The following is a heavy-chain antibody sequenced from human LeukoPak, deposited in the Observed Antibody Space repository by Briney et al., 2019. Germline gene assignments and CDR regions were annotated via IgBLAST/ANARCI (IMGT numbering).Heavy chain of an antibody. V-gene: IGHV3-30*04. CDR1: GFTFSSYA. CDR3: ARSYSSSWPTGDYFDY. CDR2: ISYDGSNK. Sequence: PGRSLTLSCAASGFTFSSYAMHWVRQAPGKGLEWVAVISYDGSNKYYADSVKGRFSISRDNSKNTLYLQMNSLRAEDTAVYYCARSYSSSWPTGDYFDYWGQETLHTVSS. J-gene: IGHJ4*02. D-gene: IGHD6-13*01.